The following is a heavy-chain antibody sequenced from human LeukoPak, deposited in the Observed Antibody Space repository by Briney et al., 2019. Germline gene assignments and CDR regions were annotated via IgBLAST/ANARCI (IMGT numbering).Heavy chain of an antibody. CDR3: ARWLGAIAWPYYFDY. CDR2: ISSSSEFI. CDR1: EFTFSSYS. J-gene: IGHJ4*02. Sequence: GGSLRLSCAASEFTFSSYSMNWVRQAPGKRLEWVSSISSSSEFIYYADSVKGRFTISRDNASNSLYLQMNSLRAEDTAVYYCARWLGAIAWPYYFDYWGQGTLVTVSS. V-gene: IGHV3-21*01. D-gene: IGHD3-16*02.